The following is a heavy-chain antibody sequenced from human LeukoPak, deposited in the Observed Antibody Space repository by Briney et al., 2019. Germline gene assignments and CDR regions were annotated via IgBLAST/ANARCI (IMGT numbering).Heavy chain of an antibody. CDR3: VTNGDYYSMDV. J-gene: IGHJ6*03. D-gene: IGHD3-10*01. V-gene: IGHV3-23*01. Sequence: QPGGSLRLSCAASGFTFSSYAMSWVRQAPGKGLEWVSAISGSGGSTYYADSVKGRFTISRDNSKNTLYLQMNSLRPEDTALYYCVTNGDYYSMDVWGKGATVIVSS. CDR1: GFTFSSYA. CDR2: ISGSGGST.